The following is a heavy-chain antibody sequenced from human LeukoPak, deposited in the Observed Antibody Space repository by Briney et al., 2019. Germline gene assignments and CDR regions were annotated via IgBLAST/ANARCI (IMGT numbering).Heavy chain of an antibody. J-gene: IGHJ5*02. D-gene: IGHD6-19*01. CDR1: GFTFNNYA. V-gene: IGHV3-23*01. CDR2: ISGTGGST. CDR3: AREAGSSGWYWFDP. Sequence: GGSLRLSCAASGFTFNNYAMSWVRQAPGKGLEWVSTISGTGGSTYYADSVKGRFTISRDNSKNTVSLQMNSLRAEDTAVYYCAREAGSSGWYWFDPWGQGTLVTVSS.